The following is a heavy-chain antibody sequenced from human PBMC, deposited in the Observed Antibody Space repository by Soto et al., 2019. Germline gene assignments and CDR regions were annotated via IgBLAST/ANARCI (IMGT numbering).Heavy chain of an antibody. CDR3: ATTYYDYIWGSYRPGHFQH. D-gene: IGHD3-16*02. CDR2: ISAYNGNT. V-gene: IGHV1-18*01. Sequence: ASVKVSCKASGYTFTSYGISWVRQAPGQGLEWMGWISAYNGNTNYAQKLRGRVTMTTDTSTSTAYMELRSLRSDDTAVYYCATTYYDYIWGSYRPGHFQHWGQGTLVTVSS. CDR1: GYTFTSYG. J-gene: IGHJ1*01.